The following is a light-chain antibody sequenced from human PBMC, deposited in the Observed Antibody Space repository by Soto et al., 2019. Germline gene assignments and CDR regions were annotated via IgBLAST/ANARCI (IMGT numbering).Light chain of an antibody. V-gene: IGKV3-15*01. CDR3: QQYNNCPFT. CDR2: GAS. Sequence: EIVMTQSPATLSVSPGERATLSCRASQSVSSNLAWYQQKPGQAPRLLIYGASTRATGIPDRFSGSGSGTEFTLTISSLQSEDFAVYYWQQYNNCPFTFGGGTKVEIK. CDR1: QSVSSN. J-gene: IGKJ4*02.